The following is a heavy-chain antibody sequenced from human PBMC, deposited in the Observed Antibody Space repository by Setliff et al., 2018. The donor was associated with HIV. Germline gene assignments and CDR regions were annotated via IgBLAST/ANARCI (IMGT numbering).Heavy chain of an antibody. CDR1: GGSINSDSYNYY. D-gene: IGHD6-6*01. CDR2: FYTSGTT. CDR3: ARPRPSSIAARGGFDAFDI. J-gene: IGHJ3*02. V-gene: IGHV4-61*09. Sequence: SETLSLTCTVSGGSINSDSYNYYWSWIRQPAGKGLEWIGHFYTSGTTHYNPSLKSRVTISVDTTKNQFSLKLSSVTAADTAVYYCARPRPSSIAARGGFDAFDIWGQGTMVTVSS.